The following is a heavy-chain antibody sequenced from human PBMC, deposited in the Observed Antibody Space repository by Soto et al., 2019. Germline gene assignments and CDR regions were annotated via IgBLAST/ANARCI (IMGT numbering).Heavy chain of an antibody. CDR2: IIPIFGTA. J-gene: IGHJ6*03. Sequence: SVKVSCKASGGTFSSYAISWVRQAPGQGLEWMGGIIPIFGTANYAQKFQGRVTITGDTSTSTAYMELSRLRSDDTAVYYCARSGGAPDYYYYYMDVWGKGTTVTVSS. CDR3: ARSGGAPDYYYYYMDV. CDR1: GGTFSSYA. V-gene: IGHV1-69*06. D-gene: IGHD1-26*01.